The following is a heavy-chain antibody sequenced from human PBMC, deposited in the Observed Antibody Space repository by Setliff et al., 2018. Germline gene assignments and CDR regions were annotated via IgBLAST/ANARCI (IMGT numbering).Heavy chain of an antibody. D-gene: IGHD3-22*01. J-gene: IGHJ6*03. CDR1: GFTFRSYE. CDR2: ISGGGSRT. CDR3: ARVGGGDYYDSSGYRRYYDYYYMDV. V-gene: IGHV3-48*01. Sequence: PGGSLRLSCAASGFTFRSYEMNWVRQTPGKGLEWVSYISGGGSRTYYADSVKGRVTISRDNAKNSLYLQMNSLRAEDTAVYYCARVGGGDYYDSSGYRRYYDYYYMDVWGKGTTVTVSS.